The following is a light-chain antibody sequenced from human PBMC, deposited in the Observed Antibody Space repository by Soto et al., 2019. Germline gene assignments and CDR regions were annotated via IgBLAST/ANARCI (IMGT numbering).Light chain of an antibody. CDR1: SSNIGNNY. CDR2: DNN. CDR3: GTWDSTLSGVV. V-gene: IGLV1-51*01. J-gene: IGLJ3*02. Sequence: QSVLTQPPSVSTAPGQKVTISRSGSSSNIGNNYVSWYQQLPGTAPKLLIYDNNKRPSGIPDRFSGSKSGTSATLGITGLQTGDEADYYCGTWDSTLSGVVFGGGTQLTVL.